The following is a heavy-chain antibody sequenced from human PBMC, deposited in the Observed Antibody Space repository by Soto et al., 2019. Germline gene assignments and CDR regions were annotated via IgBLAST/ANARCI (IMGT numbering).Heavy chain of an antibody. J-gene: IGHJ6*02. D-gene: IGHD6-13*01. CDR1: GFSFSRYG. CDR2: IWYDGSDK. V-gene: IGHV3-33*06. CDR3: AKDRSSSLDAMDV. Sequence: QVQLVESGGGVVQPGRSLRLSCAASGFSFSRYGMHWVRQAPDKGLEWVAVIWYDGSDKYYAVSVKGRFTISRDNSKNTLYLEVNSLRDEDTAVYYCAKDRSSSLDAMDVWGHGTTVTVSS.